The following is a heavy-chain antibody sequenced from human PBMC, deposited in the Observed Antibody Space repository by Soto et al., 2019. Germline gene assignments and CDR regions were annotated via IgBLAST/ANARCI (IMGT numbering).Heavy chain of an antibody. J-gene: IGHJ4*02. V-gene: IGHV3-33*06. CDR2: IWYDGSNK. D-gene: IGHD2-2*02. CDR3: AKDKFPSCYKCRFDY. Sequence: HPGGSLRLSCAASGFTFSSYGMHWVRQAPGKGLEWVAVIWYDGSNKYYADSVKGRFTISRDNSKNTLYLQMNSLRAEDTAVYYCAKDKFPSCYKCRFDYWGQGTLVTVSS. CDR1: GFTFSSYG.